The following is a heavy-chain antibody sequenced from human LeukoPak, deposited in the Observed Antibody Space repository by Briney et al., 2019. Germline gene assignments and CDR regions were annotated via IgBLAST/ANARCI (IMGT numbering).Heavy chain of an antibody. CDR3: ATYTVTPRHFDY. Sequence: GGSLRLSCEASGFTFSSYAMSWVRQAPGKGLEWGSSITGSGGDTYYADSVKGRFTISRDNSKNTLYLQMNSLRAEDTAVYYCATYTVTPRHFDYWGQGTLVTVSS. D-gene: IGHD4-17*01. V-gene: IGHV3-23*01. CDR2: ITGSGGDT. CDR1: GFTFSSYA. J-gene: IGHJ4*02.